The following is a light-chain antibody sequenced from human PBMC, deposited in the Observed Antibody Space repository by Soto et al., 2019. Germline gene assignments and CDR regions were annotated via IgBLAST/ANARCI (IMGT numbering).Light chain of an antibody. CDR3: QQSYSTPWT. J-gene: IGKJ1*01. CDR1: RSVSNY. V-gene: IGKV1-39*01. CDR2: AAS. Sequence: DIQMTQSPSSLSASVGDRVTITCRASRSVSNYLNWYQQKPEKAPNLLIYAASSLESGVPSRFSGSGSGTDFTLTISSLQPEDFATYYCQQSYSTPWTFGQGTKVDIK.